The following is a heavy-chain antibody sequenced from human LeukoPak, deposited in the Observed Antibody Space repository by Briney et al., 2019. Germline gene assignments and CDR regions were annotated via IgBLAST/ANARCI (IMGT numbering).Heavy chain of an antibody. D-gene: IGHD3-10*01. Sequence: SETLSLTCTVSGGSISSSYWSWIRQPAGKGLEWIGLIYTTGTTNYNPSLKSRVSLSLDTSKNQSSLKLRSVTAADTAVYFCARTLWQYYFDYWGQGTLVTVSS. V-gene: IGHV4-4*07. CDR3: ARTLWQYYFDY. J-gene: IGHJ4*02. CDR1: GGSISSSY. CDR2: IYTTGTT.